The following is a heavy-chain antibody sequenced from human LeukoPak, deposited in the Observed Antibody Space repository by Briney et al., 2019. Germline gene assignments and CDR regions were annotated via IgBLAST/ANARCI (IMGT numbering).Heavy chain of an antibody. V-gene: IGHV4-61*01. CDR1: GGSLSSSSYY. Sequence: SETLSLTCTVSGGSLSSSSYYWGWIRQPPGKGLEWIGYIYYSGSTNYNPSLKSRVTISVDTSKNQFFLILSSVTAADTAVYYCARIYGDYVDYWGQGTLVTVSS. CDR3: ARIYGDYVDY. J-gene: IGHJ4*02. CDR2: IYYSGST. D-gene: IGHD4-17*01.